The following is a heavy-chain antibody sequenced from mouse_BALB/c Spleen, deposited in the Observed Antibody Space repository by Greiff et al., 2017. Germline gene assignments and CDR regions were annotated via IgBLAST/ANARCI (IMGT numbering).Heavy chain of an antibody. V-gene: IGHV3-8*02. D-gene: IGHD2-14*01. J-gene: IGHJ4*01. CDR2: ISYSGST. Sequence: EVKLMESGPSLVKPSQTLSLTCSVTGDSITSGYWNWIRKFPGNKLEYMGYISYSGSTYYNPSLKSRISITRDTSKNQYYLQLNSVTTEDTATDYCAGYRYEGYAMDYWGQGTSVTVSS. CDR3: AGYRYEGYAMDY. CDR1: GDSITSGY.